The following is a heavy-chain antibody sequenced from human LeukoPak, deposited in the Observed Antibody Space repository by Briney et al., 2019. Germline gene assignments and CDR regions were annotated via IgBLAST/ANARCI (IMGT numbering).Heavy chain of an antibody. D-gene: IGHD5-12*01. CDR2: IKQDGSEK. J-gene: IGHJ4*02. Sequence: PGGSLRLSCAAYGFTFSSYWMSWVRQAPGKGLEWVANIKQDGSEKYYVDSVKGRFTISRDNAKNSLYLQMNSLRAEDTAVYYCARCKWLDYWGQGTLVTVSS. CDR1: GFTFSSYW. CDR3: ARCKWLDY. V-gene: IGHV3-7*01.